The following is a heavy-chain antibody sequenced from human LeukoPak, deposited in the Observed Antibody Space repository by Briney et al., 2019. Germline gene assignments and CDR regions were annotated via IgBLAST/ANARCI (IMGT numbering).Heavy chain of an antibody. J-gene: IGHJ4*02. CDR2: ISSNGGST. Sequence: GGSLRLSCSASGFAFSIYAMHWVRQAPGKGLEYVSAISSNGGSTYFADSVKGRFTISRDNSKNTLYLQMSSLRAEDTAVYYCARADLVGAEYYFDYWGQGTLVTVSS. CDR1: GFAFSIYA. D-gene: IGHD1-26*01. V-gene: IGHV3-64D*06. CDR3: ARADLVGAEYYFDY.